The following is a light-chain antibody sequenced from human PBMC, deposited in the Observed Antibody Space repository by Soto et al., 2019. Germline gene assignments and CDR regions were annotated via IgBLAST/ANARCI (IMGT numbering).Light chain of an antibody. Sequence: QSVLAQPASVSGSPGQSVTISCTGTSSDVGGYNYVSWYQQLPGEAPKLIIYGVTDRPSGVSNRFSGSKSGNTASLTVSGLQAEDEGDYYCSSYTSYTTLWVFGGGTKLTVL. J-gene: IGLJ3*02. V-gene: IGLV2-14*01. CDR1: SSDVGGYNY. CDR2: GVT. CDR3: SSYTSYTTLWV.